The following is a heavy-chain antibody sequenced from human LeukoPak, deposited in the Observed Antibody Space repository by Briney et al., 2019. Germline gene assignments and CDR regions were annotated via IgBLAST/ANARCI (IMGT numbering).Heavy chain of an antibody. V-gene: IGHV1-18*01. J-gene: IGHJ5*02. CDR2: VSAYKGNT. D-gene: IGHD3-10*01. Sequence: GASVKVSCTASVYTFTSSGISWVRQAPGQGLEWTGWVSAYKGNTNYAQKLQGRVTMTTDTSTSTAYMELRSLRSDDTAVYYCARDRAVRGFIPTRGWFDPWGQGTLVTVSS. CDR3: ARDRAVRGFIPTRGWFDP. CDR1: VYTFTSSG.